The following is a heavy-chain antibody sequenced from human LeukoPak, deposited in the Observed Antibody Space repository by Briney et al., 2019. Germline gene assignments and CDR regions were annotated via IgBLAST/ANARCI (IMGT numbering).Heavy chain of an antibody. V-gene: IGHV1-18*01. CDR1: GYTFSSYG. D-gene: IGHD3-10*01. J-gene: IGHJ4*02. Sequence: ASVKVSCKASGYTFSSYGITWVRQAPGQGLEWMGWISAYNGNFNYAQKFQARVTMTTDTSTSTAYLELRSLRFDDTAVYYCAKDIHYGSGSYPGNWGQGTLVTVSS. CDR3: AKDIHYGSGSYPGN. CDR2: ISAYNGNF.